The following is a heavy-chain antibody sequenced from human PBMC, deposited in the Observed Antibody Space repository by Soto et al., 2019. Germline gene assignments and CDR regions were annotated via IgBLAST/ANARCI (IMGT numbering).Heavy chain of an antibody. Sequence: SLRLSCAASGFTFDDYAMHWVRQAPGKGLEWVSGISWNSGSIGYADSVKGRFTISRDNAKNSLYLQMNSLRAEDTALYYCAKAYAAGYSSSWFYNWFDPWGQGTLVTVS. CDR1: GFTFDDYA. J-gene: IGHJ5*02. D-gene: IGHD6-13*01. CDR2: ISWNSGSI. CDR3: AKAYAAGYSSSWFYNWFDP. V-gene: IGHV3-9*01.